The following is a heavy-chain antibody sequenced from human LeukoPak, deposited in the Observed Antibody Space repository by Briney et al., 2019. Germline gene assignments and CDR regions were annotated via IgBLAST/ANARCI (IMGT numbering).Heavy chain of an antibody. J-gene: IGHJ5*02. Sequence: SETLSLTCTVFGGSISSTYYWGWIRQSPGKGLEWIGSMSYSGTTYYNPSLESRVTISVDTSKNQFSVRLSSVTAADTAVYYCARYPVLDWLLYGGNWFDPWGQGILVIVSS. CDR1: GGSISSTYY. CDR3: ARYPVLDWLLYGGNWFDP. V-gene: IGHV4-39*07. CDR2: MSYSGTT. D-gene: IGHD3/OR15-3a*01.